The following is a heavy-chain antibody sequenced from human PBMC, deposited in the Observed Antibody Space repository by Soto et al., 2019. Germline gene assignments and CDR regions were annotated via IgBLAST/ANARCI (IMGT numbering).Heavy chain of an antibody. J-gene: IGHJ6*02. D-gene: IGHD6-6*01. CDR1: GFTFSSYA. V-gene: IGHV3-23*01. CDR2: ISGSGGST. CDR3: AKVWSIAHELDYYGMDV. Sequence: PGGSLRLSCAASGFTFSSYAMSWVRQAPGKGLEWVSAISGSGGSTYYADSVKGRFTISRDNSKNTLYLQMNSLRAEDTAVYYCAKVWSIAHELDYYGMDVWGQGTTVTVSS.